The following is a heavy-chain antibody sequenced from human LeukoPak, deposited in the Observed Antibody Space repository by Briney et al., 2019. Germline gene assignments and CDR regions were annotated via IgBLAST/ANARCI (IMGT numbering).Heavy chain of an antibody. D-gene: IGHD3-22*01. CDR1: GFSFNNYA. CDR3: ARAGLWDYYDSSDHVYYFDY. Sequence: GGSLRLSCAASGFSFNNYAMTWVRQAPGKGLEWVSDISGSGGSTYYADSVKGRFTISRDNAKNSLYLQMNSLRAEDTAVYYCARAGLWDYYDSSDHVYYFDYWGQGTLVTVSS. CDR2: ISGSGGST. J-gene: IGHJ4*02. V-gene: IGHV3-23*01.